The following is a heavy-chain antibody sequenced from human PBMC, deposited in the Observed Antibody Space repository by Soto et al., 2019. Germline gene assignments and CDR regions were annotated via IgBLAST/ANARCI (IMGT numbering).Heavy chain of an antibody. CDR2: IYRTGNT. D-gene: IGHD2-2*01. CDR1: GDSMTSGDYS. V-gene: IGHV4-30-2*01. J-gene: IGHJ4*02. Sequence: LSLTCTVSGDSMTSGDYSWSWIRQPPGKGLEWLGCIYRTGNTHYSPSLKSRVSISQDRSKNQFSLELASVTAADTAVYYCARGDYQYSIDYWGQGTLVTV. CDR3: ARGDYQYSIDY.